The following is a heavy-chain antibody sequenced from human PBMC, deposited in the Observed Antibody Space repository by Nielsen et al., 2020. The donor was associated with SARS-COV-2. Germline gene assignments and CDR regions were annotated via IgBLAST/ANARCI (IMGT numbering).Heavy chain of an antibody. CDR3: ARELGDYLDS. Sequence: SETLSLTCTVSGGSISRFYWSWVRQAPGKGLEWFGYVYNSGSTTYNPSLKSRVTISVDTSKNQFSLKLSSVTAADTAVYYCARELGDYLDSWGQGSLVTVSS. D-gene: IGHD3-16*01. CDR1: GGSISRFY. V-gene: IGHV4-59*13. J-gene: IGHJ4*02. CDR2: VYNSGST.